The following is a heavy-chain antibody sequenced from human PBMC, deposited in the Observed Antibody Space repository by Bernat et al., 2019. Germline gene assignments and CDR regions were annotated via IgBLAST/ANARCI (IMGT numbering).Heavy chain of an antibody. J-gene: IGHJ4*02. Sequence: VQLLESGGGLVQPGGSLRLSCAASGFTFSSYGMHWVRQAPGKGLEWVAVISYDGSNKYYADSVKGRFTISRDNSKNTLYLQMNSLRAEDTAVYYCAKDRHLYYYDSSGYYDYWGQGTLVTVSS. D-gene: IGHD3-22*01. CDR3: AKDRHLYYYDSSGYYDY. CDR1: GFTFSSYG. CDR2: ISYDGSNK. V-gene: IGHV3-30*18.